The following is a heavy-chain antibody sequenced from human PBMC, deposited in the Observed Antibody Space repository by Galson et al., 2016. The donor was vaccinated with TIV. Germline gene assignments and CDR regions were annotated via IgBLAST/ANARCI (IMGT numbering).Heavy chain of an antibody. V-gene: IGHV3-43*01. J-gene: IGHJ6*03. CDR1: GFSFHHYT. Sequence: SLRLSCATSGFSFHHYTMHWVRQRPGKGLEWVPVITWDGDRTYYADSVQGRLTIFRDNSRNSLYLQMDSLRFEDTALYCFAKDYMWKENYFYMHVWGKGTTVTVSS. CDR3: AKDYMWKENYFYMHV. D-gene: IGHD1-1*01. CDR2: ITWDGDRT.